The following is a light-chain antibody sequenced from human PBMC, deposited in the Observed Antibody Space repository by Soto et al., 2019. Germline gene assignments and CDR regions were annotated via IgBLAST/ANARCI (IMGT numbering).Light chain of an antibody. CDR1: QSISRW. J-gene: IGKJ1*01. CDR2: DAS. CDR3: QHYGGMWT. Sequence: DIQMTQSPSTLSASLGDRVTITFRASQSISRWLACHQQKPGKAPKVLIYDASSLESGVPSRFSGSGSGTEFILTISSLQPDDFATYCCQHYGGMWTFGQGTKVDIK. V-gene: IGKV1-5*01.